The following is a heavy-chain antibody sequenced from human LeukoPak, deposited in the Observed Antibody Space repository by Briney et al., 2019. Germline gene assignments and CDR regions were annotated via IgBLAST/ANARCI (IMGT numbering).Heavy chain of an antibody. V-gene: IGHV4-59*12. CDR1: GGSISSYY. CDR3: AREHITMIVVVISLFDY. D-gene: IGHD3-22*01. CDR2: IYYSGST. Sequence: PSETLSLTCTVSGGSISSYYWSWIRQPPGKGLEWIGYIYYSGSTYYNPSLKSRVTISVDTSKNQFSLKLSSVTAADTAVYYCAREHITMIVVVISLFDYWGQGTLVTVSS. J-gene: IGHJ4*02.